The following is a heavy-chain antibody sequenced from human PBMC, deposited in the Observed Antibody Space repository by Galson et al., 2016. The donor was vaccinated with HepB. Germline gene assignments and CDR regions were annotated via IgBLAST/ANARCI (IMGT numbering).Heavy chain of an antibody. CDR3: ARARCRYWYSDL. Sequence: SLRLSCAASGFSFSSYSMNWVRQAPGKGLEWVSSISSSSSYLYYADSVKGRFTISRVNSMNTVYLQMNSLRGDDTAVYYCARARCRYWYSDLWGRGTLVTVSS. D-gene: IGHD2-15*01. V-gene: IGHV3-21*01. J-gene: IGHJ2*01. CDR1: GFSFSSYS. CDR2: ISSSSSYL.